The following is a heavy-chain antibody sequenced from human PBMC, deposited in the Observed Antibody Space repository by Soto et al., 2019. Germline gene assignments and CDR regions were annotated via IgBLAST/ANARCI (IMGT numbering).Heavy chain of an antibody. CDR1: GGSISSGGYS. Sequence: SETLSLTCAVSGGSISSGGYSWSWIRQPPGKGLEWIGYIYYSGSTNYNPSLKSRVTISVDTSKNQFSLKLSSVTAADTAVYYCASGGVDTAMNYYYGMDVWGQGTTVTVSS. D-gene: IGHD5-18*01. CDR2: IYYSGST. V-gene: IGHV4-61*08. CDR3: ASGGVDTAMNYYYGMDV. J-gene: IGHJ6*02.